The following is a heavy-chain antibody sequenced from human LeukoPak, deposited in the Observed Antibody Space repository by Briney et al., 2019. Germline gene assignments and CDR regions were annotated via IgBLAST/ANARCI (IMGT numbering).Heavy chain of an antibody. CDR2: MNPNNGNT. CDR1: GFTFTSYD. V-gene: IGHV1-8*01. CDR3: VRDGEGVAISVNYWFDP. D-gene: IGHD3-10*01. J-gene: IGHJ5*02. Sequence: ASVKVSCKASGFTFTSYDINWVRQTTGQGLEWMGWMNPNNGNTGYAQKFQGRVTMTRDTSISTAYMELRSLRSEDTAMYYCVRDGEGVAISVNYWFDPWGQGTLATVSS.